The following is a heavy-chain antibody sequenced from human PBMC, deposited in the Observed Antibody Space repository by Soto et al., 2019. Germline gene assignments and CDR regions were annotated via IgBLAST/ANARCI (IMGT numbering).Heavy chain of an antibody. Sequence: WESLTISCRGTGDSFSSYWITWVRQKPGKGLEWMGRIDPSDSQTYYSPSFRGHVTISVTKSITTVFLQWSSLRASDTAMYYCARQIYDSDTGPNFQYYFDSWGQGTPVTVSS. CDR3: ARQIYDSDTGPNFQYYFDS. J-gene: IGHJ4*02. V-gene: IGHV5-10-1*01. CDR2: IDPSDSQT. D-gene: IGHD3-22*01. CDR1: GDSFSSYW.